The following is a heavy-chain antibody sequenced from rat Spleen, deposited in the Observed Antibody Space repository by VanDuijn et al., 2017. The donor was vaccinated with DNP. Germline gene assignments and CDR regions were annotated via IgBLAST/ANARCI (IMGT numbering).Heavy chain of an antibody. Sequence: QVQLKESGPGLVQPSKALSLTCTVSGFSLTSYGVSWVRQPPGKGLEWIAAISSGGSTYYNSALKSRLSISRDTSKGQVFLKMNSLQTADTAIYFCTRHNIGTTWFAYWGQGTLVTVSS. V-gene: IGHV2S12*01. D-gene: IGHD1-5*01. CDR1: GFSLTSYG. J-gene: IGHJ3*01. CDR2: ISSGGST. CDR3: TRHNIGTTWFAY.